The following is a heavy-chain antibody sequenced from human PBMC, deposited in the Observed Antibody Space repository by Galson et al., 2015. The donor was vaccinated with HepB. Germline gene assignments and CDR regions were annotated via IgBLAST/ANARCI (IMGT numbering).Heavy chain of an antibody. CDR1: GYTFTSYY. CDR2: INPSGGST. D-gene: IGHD3-10*01. V-gene: IGHV1-46*01. J-gene: IGHJ4*02. Sequence: SVKVSCKASGYTFTSYYMHWVRQAPGRGLEWMGIINPSGGSTSYAQRFQGRVTMTRDTSTSTVYMELSSLRSEDTAVYYCARDGGLLWFGEGYFDYWGQGTLVTVSS. CDR3: ARDGGLLWFGEGYFDY.